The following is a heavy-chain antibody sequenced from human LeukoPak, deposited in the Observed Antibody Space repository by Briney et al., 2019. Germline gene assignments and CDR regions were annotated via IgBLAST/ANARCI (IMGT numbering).Heavy chain of an antibody. CDR1: GYTFTTYG. CDR2: ISAYNGNT. CDR3: ARGGATGETIDY. J-gene: IGHJ4*02. D-gene: IGHD1-26*01. V-gene: IGHV1-18*01. Sequence: GASVKVSCKSSGYTFTTYGITWVRQAPGQGLEWMGWISAYNGNTNYAQKLQGRVTMTTDTSTSTTYMELRSLRSDDTAVFYCARGGATGETIDYWGQGTLVTVSS.